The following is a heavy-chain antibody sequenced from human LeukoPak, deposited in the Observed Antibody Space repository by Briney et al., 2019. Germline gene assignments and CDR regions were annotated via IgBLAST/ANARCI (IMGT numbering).Heavy chain of an antibody. CDR2: INTYGSRT. Sequence: GGSLRLSCAASGFTFSNYRIHCVRHPPGKGLGWVSRINTYGSRTTYADSGKGRFTISRDNAKNTLYLQMNGLRAEDTAVYYCARVVFGDYFDYWGQGTLVTVSS. CDR3: ARVVFGDYFDY. J-gene: IGHJ4*02. V-gene: IGHV3-74*01. D-gene: IGHD3-10*01. CDR1: GFTFSNYR.